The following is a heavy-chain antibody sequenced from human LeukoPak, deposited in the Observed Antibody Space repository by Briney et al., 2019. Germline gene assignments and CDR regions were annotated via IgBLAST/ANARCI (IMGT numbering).Heavy chain of an antibody. V-gene: IGHV3-73*01. CDR1: GFTFSGSA. CDR3: TTLGDIVGAHFDY. D-gene: IGHD1-26*01. J-gene: IGHJ4*02. Sequence: GGSLRLSCAASGFTFSGSAMHWVRQASGIGLEWVGRIRSKANSYATAYAASVKGRFTISRDDSKNTAYLQMNSLKTEDTAVYYCTTLGDIVGAHFDYWGQGTLVTVSS. CDR2: IRSKANSYAT.